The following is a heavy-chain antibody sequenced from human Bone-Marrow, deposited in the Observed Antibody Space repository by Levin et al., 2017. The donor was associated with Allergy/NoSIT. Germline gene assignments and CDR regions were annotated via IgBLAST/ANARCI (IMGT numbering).Heavy chain of an antibody. J-gene: IGHJ4*02. Sequence: GESLKISCAASGFTVSSNYMSWVRQAPGKGLEWVSVIYSGGSTYYADSVKGRFTISRDNSKNTLYLQMNSLRAEDTAVYYCARVELEWSFDYWGQGTLVTVSS. CDR2: IYSGGST. V-gene: IGHV3-53*01. CDR3: ARVELEWSFDY. CDR1: GFTVSSNY. D-gene: IGHD3-3*01.